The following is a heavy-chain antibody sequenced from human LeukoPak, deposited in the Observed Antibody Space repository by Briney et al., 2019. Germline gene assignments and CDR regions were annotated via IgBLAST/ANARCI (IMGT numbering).Heavy chain of an antibody. CDR2: IYYSGST. D-gene: IGHD3-10*01. CDR3: ARAVLTMVRGVPNWFDP. Sequence: SETLSLTCTVSGGSISSYYWSWIRQPPGKGLEWIGYIYYSGSTNYNPSLKSRVTISVDTSKNQFSLKLSSVTAADTAVYYCARAVLTMVRGVPNWFDPWGQGTLVTVSS. CDR1: GGSISSYY. V-gene: IGHV4-59*01. J-gene: IGHJ5*02.